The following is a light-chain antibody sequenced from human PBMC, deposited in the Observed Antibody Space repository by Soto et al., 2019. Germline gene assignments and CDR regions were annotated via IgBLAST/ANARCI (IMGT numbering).Light chain of an antibody. J-gene: IGLJ1*01. V-gene: IGLV1-40*01. Sequence: QSALTQPPSVSGAPGQTVTISCTGSSSNIGAGYDVHWYQQLPGTAPKLLIYGNKNRPPGVPDRFSGSRSDTSASLAITGLQADDEAAYYCQSYDTGLSGSRVFGSGTKLTVL. CDR1: SSNIGAGYD. CDR3: QSYDTGLSGSRV. CDR2: GNK.